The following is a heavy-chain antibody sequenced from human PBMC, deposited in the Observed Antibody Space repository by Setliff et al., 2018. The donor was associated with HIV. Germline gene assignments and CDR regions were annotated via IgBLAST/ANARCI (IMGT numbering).Heavy chain of an antibody. Sequence: CTFSGDSISSGNYYWRWIRQPAGKGLEWIGRIYSTGSTNYNPSLKSRVTISSDTSKNLFSRKLTTVTAAVAAVYYFTRDTGYILSGYRPHWYFDLWGRGTLVTVSS. J-gene: IGHJ2*01. CDR3: TRDTGYILSGYRPHWYFDL. CDR1: GDSISSGNYY. CDR2: IYSTGST. V-gene: IGHV4-61*02. D-gene: IGHD3-9*01.